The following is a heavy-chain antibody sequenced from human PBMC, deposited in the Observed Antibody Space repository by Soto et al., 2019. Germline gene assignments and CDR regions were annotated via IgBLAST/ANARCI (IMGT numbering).Heavy chain of an antibody. CDR3: ARGPYSSSWSDNYYYYGMDV. J-gene: IGHJ6*02. V-gene: IGHV3-13*01. CDR1: GFTFSSYD. CDR2: IGTAGDT. D-gene: IGHD6-13*01. Sequence: GGSLRLSCAASGFTFSSYDMHWVRQATGKGLEWVSAIGTAGDTYYPGSVKGRFTISRENAKNSLYLQVNSLRAEDTAVYYCARGPYSSSWSDNYYYYGMDVWGQGTTVTVSS.